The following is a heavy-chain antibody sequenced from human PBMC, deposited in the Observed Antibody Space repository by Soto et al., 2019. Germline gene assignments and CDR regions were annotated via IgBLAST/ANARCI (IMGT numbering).Heavy chain of an antibody. J-gene: IGHJ6*02. V-gene: IGHV4-61*01. CDR2: IFYSGST. D-gene: IGHD2-21*02. CDR3: ARDFCGGDCSDDYYYSAMDV. Sequence: ETLSLTCTVSGGPVSSGSYYWSWIRQPPGKGLEWIGQIFYSGSTNYNPSLKSRVTISVDTSKNQFSLELSSVTAADTAVYYCARDFCGGDCSDDYYYSAMDVWGQGTTVTVSS. CDR1: GGPVSSGSYY.